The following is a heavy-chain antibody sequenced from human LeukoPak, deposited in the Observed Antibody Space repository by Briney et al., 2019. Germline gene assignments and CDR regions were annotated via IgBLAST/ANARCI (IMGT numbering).Heavy chain of an antibody. CDR2: IRSSGSAT. V-gene: IGHV3-48*03. J-gene: IGHJ4*02. Sequence: GGSLRLSCAASGFSFSSYEMNWVRQAPGKGLEWVSYIRSSGSATYYADSVKGRFTISRDNAKDSLYLQMNSLRAEDTAVYYCVRVGNSLNYFDCWGQGTLVTVSS. CDR1: GFSFSSYE. CDR3: VRVGNSLNYFDC. D-gene: IGHD3-16*01.